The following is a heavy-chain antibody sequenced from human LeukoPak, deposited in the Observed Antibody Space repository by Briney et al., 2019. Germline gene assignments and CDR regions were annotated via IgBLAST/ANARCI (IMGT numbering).Heavy chain of an antibody. CDR2: ISGSGGST. J-gene: IGHJ4*02. CDR3: AKDPDGGAVYFDY. D-gene: IGHD3-16*01. Sequence: PGGSLRLSCAASGFTFSSYAMSWVLQAPEKGLGWVSAISGSGGSTYYADSVKGRFTISRDNSKNTLYLQMNSLRAEDTAVYYCAKDPDGGAVYFDYWGQGTLVTVSS. CDR1: GFTFSSYA. V-gene: IGHV3-23*01.